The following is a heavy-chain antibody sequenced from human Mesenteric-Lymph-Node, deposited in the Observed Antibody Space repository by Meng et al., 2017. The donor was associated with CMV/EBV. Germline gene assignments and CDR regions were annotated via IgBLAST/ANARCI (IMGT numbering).Heavy chain of an antibody. V-gene: IGHV3-23*01. J-gene: IGHJ2*01. Sequence: GESLKISCAASGFTFSTFAMNWVRQAPGKGLEWVSGIRGDDGRTFYAASVKGRFTISRDNSKNTLYLQMNSLRAEDTAVYYCARDGTSGYYTIGYFDLWGRGTLVTVSS. CDR2: IRGDDGRT. CDR3: ARDGTSGYYTIGYFDL. D-gene: IGHD3-3*01. CDR1: GFTFSTFA.